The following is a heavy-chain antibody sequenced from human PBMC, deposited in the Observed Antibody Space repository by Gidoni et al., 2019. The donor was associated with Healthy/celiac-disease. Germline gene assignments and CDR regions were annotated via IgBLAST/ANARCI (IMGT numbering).Heavy chain of an antibody. CDR3: AHFPPPGTRGGGIYFDY. CDR2: IYWDVDK. J-gene: IGHJ4*02. V-gene: IGHV2-5*02. CDR1: GFSLSTSGGG. D-gene: IGHD3-16*01. Sequence: QITLKESGPTLVQPTHTLTLTCTFSGFSLSTSGGGVGWFRQPPGKALEWLALIYWDVDKRYCPSLKSRLTITKDTAKNQVVLKMTNMDPVDTATYYCAHFPPPGTRGGGIYFDYWGQGTLVTVSS.